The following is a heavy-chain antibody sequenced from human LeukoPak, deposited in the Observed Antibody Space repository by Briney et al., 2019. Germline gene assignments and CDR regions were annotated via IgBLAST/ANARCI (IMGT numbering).Heavy chain of an antibody. CDR3: ARVRGVLRFLSVGPYYYGMDV. J-gene: IGHJ6*02. CDR1: GYTFTGHY. Sequence: ASVKVSCKASGYTFTGHYMHWVRQATGQGLEWMGWMNPNSGNTGYAQKFQGRVTMTRNTSISTAYMELSSLRSEDTAVYYCARVRGVLRFLSVGPYYYGMDVWGQGTTVTVSS. CDR2: MNPNSGNT. D-gene: IGHD3-3*01. V-gene: IGHV1-8*02.